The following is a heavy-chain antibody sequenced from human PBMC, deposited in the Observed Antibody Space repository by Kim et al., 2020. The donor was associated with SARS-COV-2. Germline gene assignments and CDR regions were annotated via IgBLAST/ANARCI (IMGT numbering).Heavy chain of an antibody. CDR3: AKGSEEGMGGGFDY. J-gene: IGHJ4*02. D-gene: IGHD3-16*01. Sequence: ADSLKGRFTISRDNSKNTLYVQMNSLRAEDTAVYYCAKGSEEGMGGGFDYWGQGTLVTVSS. V-gene: IGHV3-23*01.